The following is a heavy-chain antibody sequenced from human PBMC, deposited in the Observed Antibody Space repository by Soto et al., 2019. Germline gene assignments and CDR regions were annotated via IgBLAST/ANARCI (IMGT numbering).Heavy chain of an antibody. CDR2: IIPIFGTA. CDR3: ARVVLMVYATQDLNWFDP. D-gene: IGHD2-8*01. J-gene: IGHJ5*02. Sequence: QVQLVQSGAEVKKPGSSVKVSCKASGGTFSSYAISWVRQAPGQGLEWMGGIIPIFGTANYAQKFQGRVTITADESTSTAYMELSSLRSEDTAVYYCARVVLMVYATQDLNWFDPWGQGTLVTVSS. V-gene: IGHV1-69*01. CDR1: GGTFSSYA.